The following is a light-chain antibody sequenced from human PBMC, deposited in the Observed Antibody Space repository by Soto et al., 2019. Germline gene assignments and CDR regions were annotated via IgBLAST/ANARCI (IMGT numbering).Light chain of an antibody. CDR3: AAWDDSLSAWV. Sequence: QSVLTQAPSASETPGQRITLSCSGSTSNIGNNNVNWYQQVPGTAPKLLMYRNNLRPSGVADRFSGSKSGTSASLAISGLQSEDEADYYCAAWDDSLSAWVFGGRTKLTVL. V-gene: IGLV1-44*01. J-gene: IGLJ3*02. CDR1: TSNIGNNN. CDR2: RNN.